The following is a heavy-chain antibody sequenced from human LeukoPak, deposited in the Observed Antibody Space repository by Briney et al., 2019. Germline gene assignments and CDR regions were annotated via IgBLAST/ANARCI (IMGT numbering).Heavy chain of an antibody. Sequence: QTGGSLRLSCAASGFTFISYAMSWVRQAPGKGLEWVSAISGSSGNTYYTDSVKGRFTISRDNSKNTLYLQMNSLRAEDTAVYYCAKAQTTMVPRPYFDYWGQGTLVTVSS. CDR1: GFTFISYA. CDR2: ISGSSGNT. D-gene: IGHD3-10*01. J-gene: IGHJ4*02. V-gene: IGHV3-23*01. CDR3: AKAQTTMVPRPYFDY.